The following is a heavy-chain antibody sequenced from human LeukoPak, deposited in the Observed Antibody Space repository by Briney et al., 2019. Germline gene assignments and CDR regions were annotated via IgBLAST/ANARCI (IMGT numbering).Heavy chain of an antibody. CDR1: GYTFTGYY. D-gene: IGHD6-19*01. CDR2: INPNSGGT. V-gene: IGHV1-2*04. CDR3: ARGDRYSSGHYDY. Sequence: ASVKVSCKASGYTFTGYYMHWVRQAPGQGLEWMGWINPNSGGTNYAQKFQGWVTMTRDTSISTAYMELSRLRSDDTAVYCCARGDRYSSGHYDYWGQGTLVTVSS. J-gene: IGHJ4*02.